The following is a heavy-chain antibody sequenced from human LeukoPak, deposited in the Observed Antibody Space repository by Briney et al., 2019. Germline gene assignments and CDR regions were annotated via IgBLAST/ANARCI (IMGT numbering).Heavy chain of an antibody. CDR2: INPNSGGT. V-gene: IGHV1-2*04. D-gene: IGHD1-7*01. Sequence: ASVKVSCKASGYTFTGYYMHWVRQAPGQGLEWMGWINPNSGGTNYAQKFQGWVTMTRDTSISTAYVELSRLRSDDTAVYYCAREFGITGTDYYYGMDVWGQGTTVTVSS. CDR1: GYTFTGYY. CDR3: AREFGITGTDYYYGMDV. J-gene: IGHJ6*02.